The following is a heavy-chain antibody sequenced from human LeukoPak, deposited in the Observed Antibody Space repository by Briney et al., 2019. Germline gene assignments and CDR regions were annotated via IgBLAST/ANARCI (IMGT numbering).Heavy chain of an antibody. Sequence: ASVKVSCKASGYTFTSYDINWVRQATGQGLEGMGWMNPNSANTGLAQKFQGRVTITADESTSTAYMELSSLRSEDTAVYYCASSVGVVVAASVGYYGMDVWGKGTTVTVSS. J-gene: IGHJ6*04. CDR3: ASSVGVVVAASVGYYGMDV. V-gene: IGHV1-8*01. D-gene: IGHD2-15*01. CDR2: MNPNSANT. CDR1: GYTFTSYD.